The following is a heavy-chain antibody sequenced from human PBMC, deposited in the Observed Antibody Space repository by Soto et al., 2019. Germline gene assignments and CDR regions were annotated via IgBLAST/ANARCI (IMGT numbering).Heavy chain of an antibody. V-gene: IGHV4-31*03. Sequence: PSETLSLTCTVSGGSVSSGAYYWTWIRQRPGKGLEWIGYIYYSGSTYYSPSLKGRLSISLDTSKNQFSLRLSSVTAADTAMYYCARARLRAVYAFDIWGQGTMVTVSS. D-gene: IGHD5-12*01. CDR3: ARARLRAVYAFDI. J-gene: IGHJ3*02. CDR2: IYYSGST. CDR1: GGSVSSGAYY.